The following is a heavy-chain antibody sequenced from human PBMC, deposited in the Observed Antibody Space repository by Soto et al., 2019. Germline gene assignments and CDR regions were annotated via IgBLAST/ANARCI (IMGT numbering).Heavy chain of an antibody. Sequence: SETLSLTCTVSGGSISSGDYYWSWIRQPPGKGLEWIGYIYYSGSTYYNPSLKSRVTISVDTSKNQFSLKVSSVTAADTAVYYCARTAYFSCGMDVWGQGTTVTVSS. D-gene: IGHD5-18*01. CDR1: GGSISSGDYY. V-gene: IGHV4-30-4*01. CDR2: IYYSGST. J-gene: IGHJ6*02. CDR3: ARTAYFSCGMDV.